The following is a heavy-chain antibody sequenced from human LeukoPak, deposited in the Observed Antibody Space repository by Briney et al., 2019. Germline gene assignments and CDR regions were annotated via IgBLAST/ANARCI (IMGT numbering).Heavy chain of an antibody. V-gene: IGHV3-48*02. Sequence: GGSLRLSSEASGFTFRSYSMNWVRQAPGKGLEWISYISRSTNSISYADSVKGRFTISRDNAKNSLFLQVNNLRDEDTAVYYCARDRGPGIKPAGTVGMDVWGQGTTVTVSS. CDR2: ISRSTNSI. CDR3: ARDRGPGIKPAGTVGMDV. D-gene: IGHD6-13*01. J-gene: IGHJ6*02. CDR1: GFTFRSYS.